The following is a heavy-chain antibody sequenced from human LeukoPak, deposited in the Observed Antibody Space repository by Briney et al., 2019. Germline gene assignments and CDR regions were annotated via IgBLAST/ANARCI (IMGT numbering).Heavy chain of an antibody. CDR1: GGSFSSYY. V-gene: IGHV4-59*01. Sequence: SETLSLTCTVSGGSFSSYYWSWIRQPPGKGLEWIGYIYYSGSTNYSPSLKSRVTISVDTSKNQFSLKLSSVTAADTAVYYCAREGTAGTNLNWFDPWGQGTLVTVSS. D-gene: IGHD1-1*01. CDR3: AREGTAGTNLNWFDP. J-gene: IGHJ5*02. CDR2: IYYSGST.